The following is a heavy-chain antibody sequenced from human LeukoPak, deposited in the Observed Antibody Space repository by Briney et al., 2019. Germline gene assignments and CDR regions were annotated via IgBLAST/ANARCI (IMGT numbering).Heavy chain of an antibody. CDR1: GGSISSYY. CDR3: ARGVVRVPDYYYYYGMDV. D-gene: IGHD2-15*01. V-gene: IGHV4-59*01. J-gene: IGHJ6*02. CDR2: IYYSGST. Sequence: SETLSLTCTVSGGSISSYYWSWIRQPPGKGLEWIGYIYYSGSTNYNPSLKSRVTLSVDTSKNQFSLKLSSVTAADTAVYYCARGVVRVPDYYYYYGMDVWGQGTTVTVSS.